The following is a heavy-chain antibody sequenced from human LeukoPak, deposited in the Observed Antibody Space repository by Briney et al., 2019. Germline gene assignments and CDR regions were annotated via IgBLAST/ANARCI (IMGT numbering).Heavy chain of an antibody. Sequence: SVTLSFKCSVYGGSFSSYYWGWHRTPPGKGRKWIGKINNSRSTDYNPSLKSRVTISVDTFKNQFSLKLSAETAADTAVYYCAFSSAYQQRWGQGTLVTVSS. V-gene: IGHV4-34*01. D-gene: IGHD3-22*01. CDR2: INNSRST. CDR3: AFSSAYQQR. J-gene: IGHJ1*01. CDR1: GGSFSSYY.